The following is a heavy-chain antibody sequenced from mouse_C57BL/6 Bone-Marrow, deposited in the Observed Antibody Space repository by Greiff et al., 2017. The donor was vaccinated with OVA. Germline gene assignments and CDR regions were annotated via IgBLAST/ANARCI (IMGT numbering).Heavy chain of an antibody. V-gene: IGHV1-69*01. D-gene: IGHD3-1*01. CDR2: IDPSDSYT. J-gene: IGHJ2*01. Sequence: VQLQQPGAELVMPGASVKLSCKASGYTFTSYWMHWVKQRPGQGLEWIGEIDPSDSYTNYNQKFKGKSTLTVDKSSSTAYMQLSSLTSEDAAVYYCARGGYYSDDWGQGTTLTVSS. CDR1: GYTFTSYW. CDR3: ARGGYYSDD.